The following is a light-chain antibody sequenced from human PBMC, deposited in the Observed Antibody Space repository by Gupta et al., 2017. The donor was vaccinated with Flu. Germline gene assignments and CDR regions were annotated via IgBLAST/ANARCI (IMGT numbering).Light chain of an antibody. J-gene: IGLJ3*02. CDR2: ADV. CDR1: RSNIETNT. V-gene: IGLV1-44*01. CDR3: SAWDASLSGYWV. Sequence: SALIQPLSMSGTPGQRVTIPCSGCRSNIETNTVVWYQQLPGAAPKVLIYADVQRPSGVPDRFSGSKSGTSASLAISGLKSEDEAEYYCSAWDASLSGYWVFGGGTKLTVL.